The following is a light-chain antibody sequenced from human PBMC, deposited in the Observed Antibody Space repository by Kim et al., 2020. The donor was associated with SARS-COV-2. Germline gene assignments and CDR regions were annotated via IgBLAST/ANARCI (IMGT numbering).Light chain of an antibody. J-gene: IGKJ2*01. V-gene: IGKV3-20*01. CDR3: QSYDTSPMYS. CDR1: QPVSGY. CDR2: GAS. Sequence: EIVLTQSPGTLSLSPGDRATLSCRASQPVSGYLAWYQQRPGRAPRLLIYGASSRATSIPDRFRGSGAGTDFTLTISRLEPEDFAVYYCQSYDTSPMYSFGQGTKLEI.